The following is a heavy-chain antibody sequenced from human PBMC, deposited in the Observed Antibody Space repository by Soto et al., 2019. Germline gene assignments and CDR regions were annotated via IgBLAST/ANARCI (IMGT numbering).Heavy chain of an antibody. D-gene: IGHD5-12*01. CDR2: IYYSGST. V-gene: IGHV4-59*01. CDR3: AKANSGYGSFDH. J-gene: IGHJ4*02. CDR1: GDSISKYY. Sequence: SEILSLTCTVSGDSISKYYCSWIRQSPGKGLEWIGYIYYSGSTTYNPSLKSRVTISIDKSKNQFSLKLTSVTAADTAVYYCAKANSGYGSFDHWGPGTLVTAPQ.